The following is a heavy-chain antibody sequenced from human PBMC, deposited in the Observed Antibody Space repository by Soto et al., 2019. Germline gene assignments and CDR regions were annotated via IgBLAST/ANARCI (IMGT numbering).Heavy chain of an antibody. J-gene: IGHJ4*02. CDR1: GFTFSSYA. CDR3: AKRRGAGGHFDY. Sequence: GGSLRLSCAASGFTFSSYAMGWVRQGPGKGLEWVAVVSIGGSTHYADSVRGRFTISRDNSKNMLSLQMNSLTAEDTAVYFCAKRRGAGGHFDYWGQGALVTVSS. V-gene: IGHV3-23*01. D-gene: IGHD2-15*01. CDR2: VSIGGST.